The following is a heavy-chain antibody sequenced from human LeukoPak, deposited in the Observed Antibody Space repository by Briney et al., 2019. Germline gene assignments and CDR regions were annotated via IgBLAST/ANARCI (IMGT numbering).Heavy chain of an antibody. CDR2: ISYDGSNK. CDR1: GFTFSSYG. CDR3: AESSALDDAFDI. J-gene: IGHJ3*02. V-gene: IGHV3-30*18. D-gene: IGHD3-3*01. Sequence: PGRSLRLSCAASGFTFSSYGMHWVRQAPGKGLEWVAVISYDGSNKYYADSVKGRFTISRDNSKNTLYLQMNSLRAEDTAVYYCAESSALDDAFDIWGQGTMVTVSS.